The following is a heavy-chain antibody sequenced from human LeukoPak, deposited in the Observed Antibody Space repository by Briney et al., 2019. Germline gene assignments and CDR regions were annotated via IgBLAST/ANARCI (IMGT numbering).Heavy chain of an antibody. D-gene: IGHD4/OR15-4a*01. J-gene: IGHJ5*01. CDR3: ARVLALNDYGDSFDS. V-gene: IGHV3-11*04. CDR2: ISSSGSTI. CDR1: GFTFSDYY. Sequence: PGGSLRLSCAASGFTFSDYYMSWIRQAPGKGLEWVSYISSSGSTIYYADSVKGRFTISRDNAKNSLYLQITSLGAEDTAVYYCARVLALNDYGDSFDSWGQGILVTVSS.